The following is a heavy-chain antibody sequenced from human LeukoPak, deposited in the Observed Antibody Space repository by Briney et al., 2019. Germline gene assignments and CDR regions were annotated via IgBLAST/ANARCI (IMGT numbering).Heavy chain of an antibody. J-gene: IGHJ3*02. CDR2: IYYSGST. Sequence: SETLSLTCTVSGGSISSSSYYWGWIRQPPGKGLEWIGSIYYSGSTYYNPSLKSRVTISVDTSKNQFSLKLSSVTAADTAVYYCARYSSSWYLDQNAFDIWGQGTMVTVSS. V-gene: IGHV4-39*01. CDR1: GGSISSSSYY. CDR3: ARYSSSWYLDQNAFDI. D-gene: IGHD6-13*01.